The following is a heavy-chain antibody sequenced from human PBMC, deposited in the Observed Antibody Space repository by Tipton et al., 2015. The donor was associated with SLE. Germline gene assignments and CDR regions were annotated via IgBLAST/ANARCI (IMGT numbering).Heavy chain of an antibody. CDR3: TKETAGGYWYFDL. Sequence: SLRLSCAASGFTFNNYAMTWVRQAPGTGLEWVSTVSTDGSTTYYADSVKGRFTVSRDNSKNTLYLQMSSLGAEDSAVYYCTKETAGGYWYFDLWGRGTLVTVSS. CDR1: GFTFNNYA. V-gene: IGHV3-23*01. D-gene: IGHD4-23*01. J-gene: IGHJ2*01. CDR2: VSTDGSTT.